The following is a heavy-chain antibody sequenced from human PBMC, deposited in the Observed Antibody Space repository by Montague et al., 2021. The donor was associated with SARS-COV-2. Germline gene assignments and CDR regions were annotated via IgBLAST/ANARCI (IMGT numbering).Heavy chain of an antibody. CDR2: IYYSGST. CDR1: GGSISSSSYY. D-gene: IGHD3-10*01. CDR3: AKLLWFRGGFDY. J-gene: IGHJ4*02. Sequence: SETLSLTCTVSGGSISSSSYYWGWIRQPPGKGLEWIGSIYYSGSTYYNPSLKRRVTISVDTSKNQFSLKLSSVTAADTAVYYCAKLLWFRGGFDYWGQGTLVTVSS. V-gene: IGHV4-39*07.